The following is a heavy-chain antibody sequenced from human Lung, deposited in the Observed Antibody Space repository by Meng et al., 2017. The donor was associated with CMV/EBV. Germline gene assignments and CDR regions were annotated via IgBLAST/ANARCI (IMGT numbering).Heavy chain of an antibody. CDR1: GFTSSSYW. CDR2: IKQDGSEK. CDR3: ARISDMTGTTYYFDY. V-gene: IGHV3-7*01. Sequence: GESLKISCAASGFTSSSYWMGWVRQAPGKGLEWVANIKQDGSEKYYVDSVKGRFTISRDNAKNSLYLQMNSLRAEDTAVYYCARISDMTGTTYYFDYWGQRXLVTVSS. J-gene: IGHJ4*02. D-gene: IGHD1-20*01.